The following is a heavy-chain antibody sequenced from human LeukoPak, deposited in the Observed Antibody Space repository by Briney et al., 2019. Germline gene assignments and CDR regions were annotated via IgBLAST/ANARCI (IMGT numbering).Heavy chain of an antibody. V-gene: IGHV1-69-2*01. Sequence: ASVKVSCKASGSTFTDYYMHWVQQAPGKGLEWMGRVDRQDGKTIYAEKFQGRVTITADTSTDTAYMELSSLRSEDTAVYCCATEPGIAVAGQPDYWGQGTLVTVSS. CDR2: VDRQDGKT. CDR1: GSTFTDYY. J-gene: IGHJ4*02. D-gene: IGHD6-19*01. CDR3: ATEPGIAVAGQPDY.